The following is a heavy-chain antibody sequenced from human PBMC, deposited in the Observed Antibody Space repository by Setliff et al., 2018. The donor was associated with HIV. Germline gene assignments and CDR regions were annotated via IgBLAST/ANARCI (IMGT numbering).Heavy chain of an antibody. Sequence: SETLSLTCAVSGYSISSGYYWGWIRQPPGKGLEWIGSIYHSGSTYYNPSLKSRVTISVDTSKNQFSLKLNSLTAADTAVYYCARSYCAADCAHNSPRGMDVWGQGTTVTVSS. CDR3: ARSYCAADCAHNSPRGMDV. J-gene: IGHJ6*02. CDR2: IYHSGST. V-gene: IGHV4-38-2*01. CDR1: GYSISSGYY. D-gene: IGHD2-21*02.